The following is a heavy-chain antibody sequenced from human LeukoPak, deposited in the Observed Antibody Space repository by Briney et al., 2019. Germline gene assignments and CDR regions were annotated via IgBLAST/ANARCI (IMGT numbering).Heavy chain of an antibody. CDR1: GGSIRRYY. Sequence: PSETLSLTCNVSGGSIRRYYWTSIRQPPGKGLEWIGYIYYSGSTNYNPSLKSRVTISVDTSKNQFSLKLSSVTAADTAVYDCARAGVYYDFWSGSHSTLYGMAVWGQGTTVTVSS. D-gene: IGHD3-3*01. CDR2: IYYSGST. CDR3: ARAGVYYDFWSGSHSTLYGMAV. J-gene: IGHJ6*02. V-gene: IGHV4-59*01.